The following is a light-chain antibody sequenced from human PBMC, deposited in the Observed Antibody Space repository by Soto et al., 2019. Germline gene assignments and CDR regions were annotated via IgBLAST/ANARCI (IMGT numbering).Light chain of an antibody. CDR2: FGS. J-gene: IGKJ4*01. CDR3: MQGLHFPLT. Sequence: EIVLTQSPLSLPVTPGEPASISCRSSQSLLHSNGITYLDWFLQKPGQSPQLLIYFGSNRASGVPDRFSGIGSGTDFTLKISRVEADDVGIYYCMQGLHFPLTFGGGTKVEIK. V-gene: IGKV2-28*01. CDR1: QSLLHSNGITY.